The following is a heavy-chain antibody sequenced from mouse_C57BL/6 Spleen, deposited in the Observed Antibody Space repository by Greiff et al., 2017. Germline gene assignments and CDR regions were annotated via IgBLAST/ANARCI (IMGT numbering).Heavy chain of an antibody. CDR1: GYTFTDYN. Sequence: EVKLMESGPELVKPGASVKIPCKASGYTFTDYNMDWVKQSHGKSLEWIGDINPNNGGTIYNQKFKGKATLTVDKSSSTAYMELRSLTSEDTAVYYCARRDDYGSSYGFAYWGQGTLVTVSA. D-gene: IGHD1-1*01. CDR2: INPNNGGT. J-gene: IGHJ3*01. CDR3: ARRDDYGSSYGFAY. V-gene: IGHV1-18*01.